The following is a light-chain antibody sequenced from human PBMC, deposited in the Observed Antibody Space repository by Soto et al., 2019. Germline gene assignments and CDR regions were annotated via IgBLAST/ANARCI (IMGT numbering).Light chain of an antibody. CDR2: GNS. CDR3: QSYDSSFSGSYV. CDR1: SSNIGAGYD. J-gene: IGLJ1*01. V-gene: IGLV1-40*01. Sequence: QSVLTQPPSVSGAPGQRVTISCTGSSSNIGAGYDVHWYQHLPGTAPKLLIYGNSNRPSGVPDRFSGSKSGTSASLAITGLQAEDEADYYCQSYDSSFSGSYVFGTGTKLTVL.